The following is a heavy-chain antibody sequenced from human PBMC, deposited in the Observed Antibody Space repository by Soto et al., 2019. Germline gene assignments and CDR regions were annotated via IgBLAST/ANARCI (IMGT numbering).Heavy chain of an antibody. V-gene: IGHV3-74*01. CDR3: ARSPRDPRDDY. Sequence: GGSLRLSCAASGFTFSSYWMHWVRQAPGKGLVWVSRINSDGSSTSYADSVKGRFTISRDNAKNTLYLQMNSLRAEDTAVYYCARSPRDPRDDYWGQGTLVTVSS. CDR2: INSDGSST. J-gene: IGHJ4*02. CDR1: GFTFSSYW.